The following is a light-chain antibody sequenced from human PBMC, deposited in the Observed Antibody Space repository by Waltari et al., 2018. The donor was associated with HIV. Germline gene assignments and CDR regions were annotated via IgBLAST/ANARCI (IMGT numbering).Light chain of an antibody. CDR3: QQFGNSPSPTWT. V-gene: IGKV3-20*01. Sequence: EIVLTQSPGTLSLSPGERATLSCRASQSVGSSFLAWYQRKPGQATRLLIYGAATRATGIPDRFTGSGSGTDFALTISRLEPEDFAVYFCQQFGNSPSPTWTFGQGTKVEIK. CDR2: GAA. J-gene: IGKJ1*01. CDR1: QSVGSSF.